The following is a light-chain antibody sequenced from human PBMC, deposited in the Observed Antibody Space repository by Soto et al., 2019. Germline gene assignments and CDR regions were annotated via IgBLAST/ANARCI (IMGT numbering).Light chain of an antibody. CDR3: QKYDRAPFT. V-gene: IGKV1-27*01. CDR1: QGINNY. CDR2: TAS. J-gene: IGKJ3*01. Sequence: DIQMTQSPSSLSVSGGDRVTITCRASQGINNYLAWYQQKPGKAPKLLIYTASTLQSGVPSRFSGSGSGTDFTLTINSLQPEDVATYYCQKYDRAPFTFGPGTNVDFK.